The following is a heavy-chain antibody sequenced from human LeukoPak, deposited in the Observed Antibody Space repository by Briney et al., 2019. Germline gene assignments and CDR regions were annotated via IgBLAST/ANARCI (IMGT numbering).Heavy chain of an antibody. CDR2: IRSETYGGTT. J-gene: IGHJ4*02. Sequence: GRSLRLSCTASGFTFGDYAMSWFRQAPGKGLEWVGFIRSETYGGTTEYAASVKGRFSISRDDSKSIAYLQMNSLKTEDTAVHFCTRDPAGYAYGYSFFDYWGQGTLVTVSS. D-gene: IGHD3-22*01. CDR1: GFTFGDYA. CDR3: TRDPAGYAYGYSFFDY. V-gene: IGHV3-49*03.